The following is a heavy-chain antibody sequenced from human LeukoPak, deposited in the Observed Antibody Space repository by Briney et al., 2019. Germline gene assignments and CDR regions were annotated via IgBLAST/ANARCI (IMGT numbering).Heavy chain of an antibody. Sequence: GGSLRLSCAASGFTFSSYGMHWVRQAPGKGLEWVAFIRYDGSNKYYADFVKGRFAISRDNSKNTLYLQMNSLTPEDTAVYYCANGRDYGDYIVYYYYYMDVWGKGTTVTVSS. CDR3: ANGRDYGDYIVYYYYYMDV. V-gene: IGHV3-30*02. CDR1: GFTFSSYG. D-gene: IGHD4-17*01. J-gene: IGHJ6*03. CDR2: IRYDGSNK.